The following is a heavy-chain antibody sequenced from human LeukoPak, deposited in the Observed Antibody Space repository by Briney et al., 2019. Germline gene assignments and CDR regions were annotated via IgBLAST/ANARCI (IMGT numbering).Heavy chain of an antibody. CDR3: ARESRTYDGSGYAYDN. CDR1: GGSISNYY. D-gene: IGHD3-22*01. V-gene: IGHV4-4*07. Sequence: SGTLSLTCSVSGGSISNYYWGWIRQPAGKGLEWIARIYTSGSTDYNPSLKSRVTVSVDTSTRQFSLRLSSVTAADTAMYYCARESRTYDGSGYAYDNWGQGTLVTVSS. CDR2: IYTSGST. J-gene: IGHJ4*02.